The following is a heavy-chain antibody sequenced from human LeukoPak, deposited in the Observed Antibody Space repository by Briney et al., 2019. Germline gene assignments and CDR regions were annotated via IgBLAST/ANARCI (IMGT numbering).Heavy chain of an antibody. D-gene: IGHD2-8*01. V-gene: IGHV3-23*01. CDR1: GFTFSSYA. Sequence: GGSLRLSCAASGFTFSSYAMNWVRHAPGRGLEWVSGFSGSGGTTYYAGSVKGRFTISRDNSKNTLYLQMNSLRAEDTAVYYCANGNRCTSPNCLGYYYLYMDVWGKGTTVTVSS. CDR3: ANGNRCTSPNCLGYYYLYMDV. J-gene: IGHJ6*03. CDR2: FSGSGGTT.